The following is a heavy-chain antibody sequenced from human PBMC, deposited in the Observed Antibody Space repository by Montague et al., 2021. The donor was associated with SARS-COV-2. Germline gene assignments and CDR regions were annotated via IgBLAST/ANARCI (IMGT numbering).Heavy chain of an antibody. CDR2: IYDTGNT. D-gene: IGHD5-18*01. Sequence: SETLSLTCTVSGGSISDYYWSWIRQPPGKGPEWIGNIYDTGNTNYNPSLKSRVTISEDTSKNQFSLRLTSVTAADTAMYYCARDFRLQLWQTNYYFGLWGRGTLVSVSS. J-gene: IGHJ2*01. CDR3: ARDFRLQLWQTNYYFGL. CDR1: GGSISDYY. V-gene: IGHV4-59*01.